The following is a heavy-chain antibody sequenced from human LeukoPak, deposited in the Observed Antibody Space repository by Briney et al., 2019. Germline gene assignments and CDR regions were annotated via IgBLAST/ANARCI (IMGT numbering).Heavy chain of an antibody. V-gene: IGHV3-53*01. Sequence: GESLKISCAASGFTVSNNYMSWVRQAPGKGLEWVSVIFSGGSTYYADSVKGRFTISRDNSENTLYLQMNSLRVEDTAVYYCARDDMTGNLDYWGQGTLVTVSS. CDR1: GFTVSNNY. J-gene: IGHJ4*02. CDR3: ARDDMTGNLDY. CDR2: IFSGGST. D-gene: IGHD3-9*01.